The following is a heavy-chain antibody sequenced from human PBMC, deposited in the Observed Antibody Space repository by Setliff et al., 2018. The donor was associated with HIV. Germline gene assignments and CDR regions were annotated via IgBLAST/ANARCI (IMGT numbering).Heavy chain of an antibody. Sequence: LSLNCGISGGSFSGFYWAWIRQPPGKGLEWIVEINYSGKTNKNPSLKSRVTISADTSRTQFSLNLISVTAADTAVYYCARATYGSRAGTGLYFDSWGQGALVTVSA. CDR2: INYSGKT. J-gene: IGHJ4*02. CDR3: ARATYGSRAGTGLYFDS. D-gene: IGHD6-6*01. CDR1: GGSFSGFY. V-gene: IGHV4-34*01.